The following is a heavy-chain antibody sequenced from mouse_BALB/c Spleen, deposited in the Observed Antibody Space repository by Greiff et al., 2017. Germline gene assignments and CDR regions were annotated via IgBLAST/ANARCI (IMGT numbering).Heavy chain of an antibody. CDR3: TRYTTVVARYFDY. V-gene: IGHV1S127*01. J-gene: IGHJ2*01. CDR1: GYTFTSYW. D-gene: IGHD1-1*01. Sequence: QVQLQQPGAELVKPGASVKMSCKASGYTFTSYWMHWVKQRPGQGLEWIGVIDPSDSYTSYNQKFKGKATLTVDTSSSTAYMQLSSLTSEDSAVYYCTRYTTVVARYFDYWGQGTTLTVSS. CDR2: IDPSDSYT.